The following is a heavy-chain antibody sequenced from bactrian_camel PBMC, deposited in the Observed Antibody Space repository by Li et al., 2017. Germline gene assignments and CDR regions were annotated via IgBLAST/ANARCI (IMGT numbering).Heavy chain of an antibody. CDR2: MHGSGANM. D-gene: IGHD6*01. CDR1: GFTFSDYG. CDR3: AKHGGWYGLWKWEYDY. J-gene: IGHJ4*01. V-gene: IGHV3S1*01. Sequence: HVQLVESGGGSVQSGGSLRLSCAASGFTFSDYGMSWVRQAPGKGLEWVSAMHGSGANMYYTNSVKGRFTISRDDADNTMYLQLNSLKSEDTAMYYCAKHGGWYGLWKWEYDYWGQGTQVTVS.